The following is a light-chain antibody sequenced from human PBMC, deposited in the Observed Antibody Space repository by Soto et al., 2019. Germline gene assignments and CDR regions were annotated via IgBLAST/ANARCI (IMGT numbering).Light chain of an antibody. Sequence: EIVMTQSPATLSVSPGERATLSCRASQSVSSNLAWYQQKPGRAPRLLIYGASTRVTGVPAMFSGSGSGTEFTLTHSSLQSEDFAVYYYQQYNNWSPWAFGQGTKVEIK. J-gene: IGKJ1*01. CDR2: GAS. V-gene: IGKV3-15*01. CDR1: QSVSSN. CDR3: QQYNNWSPWA.